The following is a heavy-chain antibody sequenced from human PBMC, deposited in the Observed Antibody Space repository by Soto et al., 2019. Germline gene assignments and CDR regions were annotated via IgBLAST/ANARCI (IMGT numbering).Heavy chain of an antibody. D-gene: IGHD3-22*01. J-gene: IGHJ3*02. CDR2: IIPILGIA. CDR3: ARVPDPCHHYYDSSGYYRLAFDI. CDR1: GGTFSSYT. Sequence: SVKVSCKASGGTFSSYTISWVRQAPGQGLEWMGRIIPILGIANYAQKFQGRVTITADKSTSTAYMELSSLRSEDTAVYYCARVPDPCHHYYDSSGYYRLAFDIWGQGTMVTVSS. V-gene: IGHV1-69*02.